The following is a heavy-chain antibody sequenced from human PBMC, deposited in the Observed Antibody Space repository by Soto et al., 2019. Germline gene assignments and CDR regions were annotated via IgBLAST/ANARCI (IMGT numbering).Heavy chain of an antibody. CDR3: EHTRRGSYFDY. CDR2: IYWDDDK. D-gene: IGHD3-16*01. V-gene: IGHV2-5*02. Sequence: QITLKESGPTLVKPTQTLTLTCTFSGFALSTSGVGVGWIRQPPGKALEWLALIYWDDDKRYSPSLKSRLTFTKDTSKNQVVLTMTNMDPVDTATYYCEHTRRGSYFDYWGQGTLVTVSS. CDR1: GFALSTSGVG. J-gene: IGHJ4*02.